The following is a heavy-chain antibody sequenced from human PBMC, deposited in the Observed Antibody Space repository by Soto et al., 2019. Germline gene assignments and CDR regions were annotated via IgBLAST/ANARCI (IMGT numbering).Heavy chain of an antibody. J-gene: IGHJ5*02. CDR3: ARDRSTYGGGGTGEVKENWFDP. Sequence: SETLSLTCTVSGGSISHYYWSWIRQSPGRGLEWIGYAYYSGSTDYNPSLKSRVTMSVDTSKNQVSLKLNSVTTADTAVYYCARDRSTYGGGGTGEVKENWFDPWGPGTLVTVSS. D-gene: IGHD2-8*01. CDR2: AYYSGST. CDR1: GGSISHYY. V-gene: IGHV4-59*01.